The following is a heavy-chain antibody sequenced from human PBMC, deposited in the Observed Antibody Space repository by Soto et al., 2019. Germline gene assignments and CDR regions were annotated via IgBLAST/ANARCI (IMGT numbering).Heavy chain of an antibody. J-gene: IGHJ6*02. CDR1: GGSISSGGYY. CDR3: ARDSRGRGVIRVFEDYYGMDV. D-gene: IGHD3-10*01. CDR2: IYYSGST. V-gene: IGHV4-31*03. Sequence: QVQLQESGPGLVKPSQTLSLTCTVSGGSISSGGYYWSWIRQHPGKGLEWIGYIYYSGSTYYNPSIKSRVTISVDTSKNQFSLKLSSVTAADTAVYYCARDSRGRGVIRVFEDYYGMDVWGQGTTVTVSS.